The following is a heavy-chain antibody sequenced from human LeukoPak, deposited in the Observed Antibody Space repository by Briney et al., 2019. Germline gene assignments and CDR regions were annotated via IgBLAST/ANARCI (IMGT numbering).Heavy chain of an antibody. D-gene: IGHD7-27*01. J-gene: IGHJ4*02. V-gene: IGHV4-39*01. CDR3: ARLTVKWGSNFDY. CDR1: GGSISSSSYY. Sequence: SENLSLTCTVSGGSISSSSYYWRWIRQPPGKVLEWSGSIYYSGSTYHNQSLKSRVTISVDTPKNQFSLKLSSVTAADTAVYYCARLTVKWGSNFDYWGQGTLVTVSS. CDR2: IYYSGST.